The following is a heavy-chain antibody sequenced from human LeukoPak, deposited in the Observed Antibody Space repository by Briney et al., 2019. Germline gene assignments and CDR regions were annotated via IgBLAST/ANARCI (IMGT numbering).Heavy chain of an antibody. CDR1: GYTFTGYY. CDR2: INPNSGGT. Sequence: ASVNVSFKASGYTFTGYYIHWVRQAPGQGLEWMGWINPNSGGTDYGQNFQGRVTMTRDTSITTAYMELSRLRSDDTAVYFCARGGTAVTFVDCWGQGGLVSVSS. D-gene: IGHD1/OR15-1a*01. V-gene: IGHV1-2*02. J-gene: IGHJ4*02. CDR3: ARGGTAVTFVDC.